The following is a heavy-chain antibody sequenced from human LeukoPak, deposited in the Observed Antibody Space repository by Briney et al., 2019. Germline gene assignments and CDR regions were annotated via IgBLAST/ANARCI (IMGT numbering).Heavy chain of an antibody. D-gene: IGHD6-6*01. V-gene: IGHV3-30-3*01. J-gene: IGHJ4*02. CDR2: ISYDGSNK. CDR3: AKDGQYSFDY. CDR1: GFTFSSYA. Sequence: TGGSLRLSCAASGFTFSSYAMHWVRQAPGKGLEWVAVISYDGSNKYYADSVKGRFTISRDNSKNTLYLQMNSLRAEDTAVYYCAKDGQYSFDYWGQGTLVTVSS.